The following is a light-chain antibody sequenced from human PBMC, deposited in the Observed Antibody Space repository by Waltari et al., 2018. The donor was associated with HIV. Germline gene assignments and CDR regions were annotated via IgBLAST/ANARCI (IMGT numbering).Light chain of an antibody. CDR3: SAWDSSLGAWV. CDR1: SDNVGYQG. J-gene: IGLJ3*02. CDR2: RND. Sequence: QAGLTQPPSVSKGLKQTATLPCAGNSDNVGYQGVAWLQQHQGHPPKLLSYRNDDRPSGVSERFSTSRSGNTAFLTITELQPEDETDYFCSAWDSSLGAWVFGGGTRLTVL. V-gene: IGLV10-54*01.